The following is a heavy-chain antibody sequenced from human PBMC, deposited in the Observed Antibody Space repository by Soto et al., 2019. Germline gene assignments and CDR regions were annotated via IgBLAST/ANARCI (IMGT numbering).Heavy chain of an antibody. CDR2: IYYSGST. Sequence: PSETLSLTCTVSGGSISSSSYYCGWIRQPPGKGLEWIGSIYYSGSTYYNPSLKSRVTISVDTSKNQFSLKLSSVTAADTAVYYCASYGDYEGWFDPWGQGTLVTVSS. CDR1: GGSISSSSYY. D-gene: IGHD4-17*01. J-gene: IGHJ5*02. V-gene: IGHV4-39*01. CDR3: ASYGDYEGWFDP.